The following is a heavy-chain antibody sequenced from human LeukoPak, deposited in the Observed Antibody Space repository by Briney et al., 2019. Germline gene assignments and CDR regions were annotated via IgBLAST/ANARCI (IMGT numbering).Heavy chain of an antibody. J-gene: IGHJ5*02. CDR3: ARGYCSSTSCYRLGKQGWFDP. Sequence: ASVKVSCKASGYTFTSYDINWVRQATGQGLEWMGWMNPNSGSTGYAQKFQGRVTMTRNTSISTAYMELSSLRSEDTAVYYCARGYCSSTSCYRLGKQGWFDPWGQGTLVTVSS. CDR2: MNPNSGST. CDR1: GYTFTSYD. D-gene: IGHD2-2*01. V-gene: IGHV1-8*01.